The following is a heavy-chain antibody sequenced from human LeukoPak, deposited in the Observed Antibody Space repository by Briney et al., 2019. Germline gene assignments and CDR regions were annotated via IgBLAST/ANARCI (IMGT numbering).Heavy chain of an antibody. Sequence: SETLSLTCTVSGYSISSGYYWGRIRQPPGKGLEWIGSIYHSGSTYYNPSLKSRVTISVDTSKNQFSLKLSSVTAADTAVYYCARRVGATNPYFDYWGQGTLVTVSS. V-gene: IGHV4-38-2*02. J-gene: IGHJ4*02. CDR1: GYSISSGYY. CDR3: ARRVGATNPYFDY. CDR2: IYHSGST. D-gene: IGHD1-26*01.